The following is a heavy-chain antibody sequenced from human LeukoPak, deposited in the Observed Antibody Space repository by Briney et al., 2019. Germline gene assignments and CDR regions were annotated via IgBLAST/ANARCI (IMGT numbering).Heavy chain of an antibody. J-gene: IGHJ6*03. Sequence: TSETLSLTCAVYGGSFSGYYWSWIRQPPGKGLEWIGENNHSGSTNYNPSLKSRVTISVDTSKNQFSLKLSSVTAADTAVYYCARASPGYSRYMDVWGKGTTVTVSS. CDR1: GGSFSGYY. CDR2: NNHSGST. CDR3: ARASPGYSRYMDV. V-gene: IGHV4-34*01. D-gene: IGHD6-13*01.